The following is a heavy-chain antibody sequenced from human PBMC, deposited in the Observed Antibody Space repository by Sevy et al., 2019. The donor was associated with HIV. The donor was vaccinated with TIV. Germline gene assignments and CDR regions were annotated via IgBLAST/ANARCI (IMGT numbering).Heavy chain of an antibody. CDR2: IKQDGSEK. CDR1: GFTFSSYW. J-gene: IGHJ3*02. Sequence: GGSLRLSCAASGFTFSSYWMSWVRQAPGKGLEWVANIKQDGSEKYYVESVKGRFTISRDNAKNSRFLQMNSQGAEDTAVYYCARVGLLGYCSSTSCYSAFDIWGQGTMVTVSS. V-gene: IGHV3-7*03. D-gene: IGHD2-2*02. CDR3: ARVGLLGYCSSTSCYSAFDI.